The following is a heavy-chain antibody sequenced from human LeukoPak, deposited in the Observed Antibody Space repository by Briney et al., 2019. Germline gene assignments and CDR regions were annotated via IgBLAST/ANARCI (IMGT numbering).Heavy chain of an antibody. CDR3: ARDGPYYYDSSGYYDAFDI. Sequence: SETLSLTCTVSGGSIGSYYWSWIRQPPGKGLEWIGYIYYSGSTNYNPSLKSRVTMSLDTSKNQFSLKLSSVTAADTAVYYCARDGPYYYDSSGYYDAFDIWGQGTMVTVSS. D-gene: IGHD3-22*01. V-gene: IGHV4-59*12. CDR2: IYYSGST. CDR1: GGSIGSYY. J-gene: IGHJ3*02.